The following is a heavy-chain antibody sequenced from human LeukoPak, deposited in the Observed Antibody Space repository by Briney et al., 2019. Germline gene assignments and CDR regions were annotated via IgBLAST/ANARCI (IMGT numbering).Heavy chain of an antibody. D-gene: IGHD6-13*01. CDR2: MNPNSGNT. Sequence: ASVKVSCKASGYTFTSYDINWVRQATGQGLEWMGWMNPNSGNTGYAQKFQGRVTMTRSTSISTAYMELSSLRSEDTAVYYCARGRMYSSSWYNWFDPWGQGTLVTVSS. CDR3: ARGRMYSSSWYNWFDP. J-gene: IGHJ5*02. V-gene: IGHV1-8*01. CDR1: GYTFTSYD.